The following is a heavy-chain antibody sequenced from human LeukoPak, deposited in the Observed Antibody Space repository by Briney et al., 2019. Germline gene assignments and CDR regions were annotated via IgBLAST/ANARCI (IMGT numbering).Heavy chain of an antibody. CDR3: ARVEAATTNPRFGY. J-gene: IGHJ4*02. D-gene: IGHD5-24*01. V-gene: IGHV4-31*03. CDR2: IHYSGSA. CDR1: DGSINSDGYY. Sequence: SETLSLTCTVSDGSINSDGYYWSWVRQLPGKGLDWVGYIHYSGSAYYNPSLRSRVTISVDTSKNQFSLKVTSETVADTAVYYCARVEAATTNPRFGYWGQGTLVTVSS.